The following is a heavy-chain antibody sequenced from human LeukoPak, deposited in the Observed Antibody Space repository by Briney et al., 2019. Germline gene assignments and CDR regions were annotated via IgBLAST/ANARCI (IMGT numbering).Heavy chain of an antibody. J-gene: IGHJ4*02. D-gene: IGHD3-3*02. CDR2: ISPYNGNT. V-gene: IGHV1-18*01. CDR3: AREWSHFGDY. CDR1: GYTFTSQG. Sequence: ASVKVSCKTSGYTFTSQGIYWVRQAPGQGLEYMGWISPYNGNTNYAQKLQGRVFTTTDTSTNTAYMELRSLRSDDTAVYYCAREWSHFGDYWGQGALVTVSS.